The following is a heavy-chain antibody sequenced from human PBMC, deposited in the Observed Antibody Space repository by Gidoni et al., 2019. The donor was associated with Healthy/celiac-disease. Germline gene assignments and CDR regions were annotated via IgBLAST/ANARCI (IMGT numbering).Heavy chain of an antibody. J-gene: IGHJ4*02. CDR2: INHSGST. D-gene: IGHD6-13*01. Sequence: QVQLQQWGAGLLKPSETLSLTCAVYGGSFSGYYWSWIRQPPGKGLEWIGEINHSGSTNYNPSLKSRVTISVDTSKNQFSLKLSSVTAADTAVYNCARGGAAARLDYWGQGTLVTVSS. CDR3: ARGGAAARLDY. CDR1: GGSFSGYY. V-gene: IGHV4-34*01.